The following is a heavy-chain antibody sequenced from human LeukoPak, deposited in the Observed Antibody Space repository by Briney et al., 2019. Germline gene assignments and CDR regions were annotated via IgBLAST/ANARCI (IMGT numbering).Heavy chain of an antibody. Sequence: GGSLRLSCAASGFTFSSYSMNWVRQAPGKGLVWVSRISNDGSTTHYADSVKARFTISRDNAKNTLFLHMNSLRAEDTAVYYCNVRWGPNSDYWGQGTLVTVSS. V-gene: IGHV3-74*01. CDR2: ISNDGSTT. D-gene: IGHD7-27*01. CDR1: GFTFSSYS. CDR3: NVRWGPNSDY. J-gene: IGHJ4*02.